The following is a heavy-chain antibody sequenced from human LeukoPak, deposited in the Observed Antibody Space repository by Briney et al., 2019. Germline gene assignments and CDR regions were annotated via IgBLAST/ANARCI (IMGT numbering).Heavy chain of an antibody. J-gene: IGHJ4*02. CDR2: IKQDGSEK. CDR3: ARDSYSSGVDY. CDR1: GFTFSSSW. Sequence: PGGSLRLSCAPSGFTFSSSWMSWVRQPPGKGLEWVATIKQDGSEKYYVDSVKGRFTISRDNAKNSLYLQMNSLRAEDTAVYFCARDSYSSGVDYWGQGTLVTVSS. V-gene: IGHV3-7*01. D-gene: IGHD6-19*01.